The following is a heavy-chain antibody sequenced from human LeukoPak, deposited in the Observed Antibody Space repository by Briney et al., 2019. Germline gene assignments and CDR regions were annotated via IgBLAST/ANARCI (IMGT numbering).Heavy chain of an antibody. CDR2: VNLQGST. Sequence: PSGTLSLTCGVSGGSITNTNYWTWVRQPPGKGLEWIGEVNLQGSTNYNPSLMGRVAISVDTSENRISLQLTSVTAADTAVYYCAREGGPYRPLDYSGQGTLVTVSS. J-gene: IGHJ4*02. CDR3: AREGGPYRPLDY. V-gene: IGHV4-4*02. CDR1: GGSITNTNY.